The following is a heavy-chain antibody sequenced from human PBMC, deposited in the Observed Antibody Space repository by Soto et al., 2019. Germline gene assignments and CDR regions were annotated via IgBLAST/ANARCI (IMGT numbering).Heavy chain of an antibody. CDR3: ARTITVTTGGYYYYGMDV. D-gene: IGHD4-4*01. CDR1: GYSFTSYW. J-gene: IGHJ6*02. V-gene: IGHV5-51*01. CDR2: IYPGDSDT. Sequence: GESLKISCKGSGYSFTSYWIGWVRQMPGKGLEWMGIIYPGDSDTRYSPSFQGQVTISADKSISTAYLQWSSLKASDTAMYYCARTITVTTGGYYYYGMDVWGQGTTVTVSS.